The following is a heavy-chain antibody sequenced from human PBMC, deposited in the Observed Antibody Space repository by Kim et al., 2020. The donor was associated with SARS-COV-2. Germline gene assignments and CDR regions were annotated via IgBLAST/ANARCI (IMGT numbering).Heavy chain of an antibody. CDR2: TYYSGST. CDR1: GGSISSYS. Sequence: SETLSLTCTVSGGSISSYSWSWIRQPPGKGLEWIGYTYYSGSTNYNPSLKSRVTISVDTSKNQFSLRLSSVTAADTAVYFCARDRIVYCSGTSCSLHFDYWGQGTLVTVSS. D-gene: IGHD2-2*01. CDR3: ARDRIVYCSGTSCSLHFDY. J-gene: IGHJ4*02. V-gene: IGHV4-59*01.